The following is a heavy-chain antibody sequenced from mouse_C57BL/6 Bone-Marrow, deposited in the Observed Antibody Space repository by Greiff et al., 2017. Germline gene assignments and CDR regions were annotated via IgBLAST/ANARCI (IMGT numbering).Heavy chain of an antibody. J-gene: IGHJ2*01. V-gene: IGHV14-3*01. Sequence: EVQLQQSVAELVRPGASVKLSCTASGFNIKNTYMHWVKQRPEQGLEWIGRIDPANGNTKYAPKFQGKATITADKSSSTAYMELRSLTSEDSAVYFCARGGEFPYFDYWGQGTTLTVSS. CDR2: IDPANGNT. CDR3: ARGGEFPYFDY. CDR1: GFNIKNTY.